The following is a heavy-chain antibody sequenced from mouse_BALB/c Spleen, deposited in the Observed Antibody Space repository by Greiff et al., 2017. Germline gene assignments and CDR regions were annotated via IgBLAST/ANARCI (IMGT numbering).Heavy chain of an antibody. CDR1: GYTFSSYW. CDR3: ARQGSYGSSYGFAY. CDR2: ILPGSGST. D-gene: IGHD1-1*01. J-gene: IGHJ3*01. V-gene: IGHV1-9*01. Sequence: VQLQQSGAELMKPGASVKISCKATGYTFSSYWIEWVKQRPGHGLEWIGEILPGSGSTNYNEKFKGKATFTADTSSNTAYMQLSSLTSEDSAVYYCARQGSYGSSYGFAYWGQGTLVTVSA.